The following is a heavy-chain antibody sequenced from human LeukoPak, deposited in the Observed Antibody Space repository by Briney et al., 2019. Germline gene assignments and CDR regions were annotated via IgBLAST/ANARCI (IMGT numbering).Heavy chain of an antibody. CDR3: AKINYYESSGYLDY. J-gene: IGHJ4*02. CDR1: GFTFSNAW. D-gene: IGHD3-22*01. V-gene: IGHV3-15*01. Sequence: GGSLRLSCAASGFTFSNAWMSWVRQAPGKGLEWVGRIKSKTDGGTTDYAAPVKGRFTISRDDSKNTLYLQMNSLRAEDTAVYYCAKINYYESSGYLDYWGQGTLVTVSS. CDR2: IKSKTDGGTT.